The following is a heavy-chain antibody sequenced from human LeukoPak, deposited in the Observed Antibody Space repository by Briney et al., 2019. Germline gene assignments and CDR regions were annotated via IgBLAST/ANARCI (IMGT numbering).Heavy chain of an antibody. Sequence: GGSLRLSCTVSGFTVSTNSMSWVRQAPGKGLEWVSFIYSDNTHYSDSVKGRFTISRDNSKNTLYLQMNSLRAEDTAVYYCARRSIAVAGPFDYWGQGTLVTVSS. CDR3: ARRSIAVAGPFDY. J-gene: IGHJ4*02. V-gene: IGHV3-66*01. D-gene: IGHD6-19*01. CDR2: IYSDNT. CDR1: GFTVSTNS.